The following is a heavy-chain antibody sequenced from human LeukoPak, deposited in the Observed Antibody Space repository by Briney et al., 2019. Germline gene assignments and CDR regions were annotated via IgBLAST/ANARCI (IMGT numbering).Heavy chain of an antibody. V-gene: IGHV1-8*03. J-gene: IGHJ4*02. Sequence: ASVKVSCKASGYTFTSYDINWVRQATGQGLEWMGWMNPDSGNTGYAQKFQGRVTITRNTSISTAYMELSSLRSEDTAVYYCARVSTTVALDLDYWGQGTLVTVSS. CDR1: GYTFTSYD. D-gene: IGHD4-23*01. CDR2: MNPDSGNT. CDR3: ARVSTTVALDLDY.